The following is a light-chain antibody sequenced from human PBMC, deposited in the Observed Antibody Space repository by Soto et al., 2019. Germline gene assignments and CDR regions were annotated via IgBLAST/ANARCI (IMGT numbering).Light chain of an antibody. Sequence: EIVMTQSPATLAVSPGETATLSCRASQIVSTNLAWYQQKPGQTPRLLIYGASTRASGVPARFSGSGSGTEFTLTISSLQAEDFAVYYCQQYNIWPPLTLGGGTRVE. CDR3: QQYNIWPPLT. CDR2: GAS. V-gene: IGKV3-15*01. J-gene: IGKJ4*01. CDR1: QIVSTN.